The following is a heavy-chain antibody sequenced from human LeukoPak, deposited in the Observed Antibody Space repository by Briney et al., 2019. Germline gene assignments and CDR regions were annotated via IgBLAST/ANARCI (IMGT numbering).Heavy chain of an antibody. D-gene: IGHD2/OR15-2a*01. J-gene: IGHJ4*02. CDR1: GFTFSDYY. Sequence: GGSLRLSCAASGFTFSDYYMNWIRQAPGKGLEWISYISSSGSSKYYADSVKGRSSISRDNAENSLYLQMNSLRAEDTAVYYCAREPHSSFLDYWGQGILVTVSS. CDR3: AREPHSSFLDY. V-gene: IGHV3-11*01. CDR2: ISSSGSSK.